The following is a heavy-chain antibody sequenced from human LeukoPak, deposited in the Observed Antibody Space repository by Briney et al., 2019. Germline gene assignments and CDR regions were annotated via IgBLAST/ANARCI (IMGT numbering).Heavy chain of an antibody. CDR2: MNPNSGNT. CDR3: AREGTVTTDNGMDV. CDR1: GYTFTGYY. V-gene: IGHV1-8*02. Sequence: ASVKVSCKASGYTFTGYYMHWVRQATGQGLEWMGWMNPNSGNTGYAQKFQGRVTMTRNTSISTAYMELSSLRSEDTAVYYCAREGTVTTDNGMDVWGQGTTVTVSS. J-gene: IGHJ6*02. D-gene: IGHD4-4*01.